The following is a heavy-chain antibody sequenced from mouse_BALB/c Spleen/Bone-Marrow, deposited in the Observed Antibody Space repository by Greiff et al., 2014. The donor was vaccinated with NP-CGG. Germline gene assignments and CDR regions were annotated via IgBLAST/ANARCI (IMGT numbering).Heavy chain of an antibody. J-gene: IGHJ2*01. CDR3: VRKYGKGGDY. V-gene: IGHV1-69*02. D-gene: IGHD2-10*02. CDR2: IDPSDSEI. CDR1: GYTFTGYW. Sequence: QVQLQQSGAEVVRPGASVKLSCKASGYTFTGYWMNWVKQRPGQGLEWIGVIDPSDSEIHFNQMFKDKATLTVDKSSSTAYMQLSSLTSDDSAVYYCVRKYGKGGDYWGQGTTLTVSS.